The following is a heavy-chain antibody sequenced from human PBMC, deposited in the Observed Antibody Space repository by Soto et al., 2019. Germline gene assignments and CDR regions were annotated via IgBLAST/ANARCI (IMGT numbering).Heavy chain of an antibody. Sequence: GGSLRLSCAASGFTFSSYAMHWVRQAPGKGLEWVAVISYDGSNKYYADSVKGRFTISRDNSKNTLYLQMNSLRAEDTAVYYCARVRDTATDYWGQGTLVTVSS. J-gene: IGHJ4*02. V-gene: IGHV3-30-3*01. D-gene: IGHD5-18*01. CDR1: GFTFSSYA. CDR2: ISYDGSNK. CDR3: ARVRDTATDY.